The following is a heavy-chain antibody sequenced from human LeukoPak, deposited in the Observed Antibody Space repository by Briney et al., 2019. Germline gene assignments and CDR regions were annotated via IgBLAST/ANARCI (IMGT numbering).Heavy chain of an antibody. V-gene: IGHV4-61*02. CDR3: ARVSVGATEGMGGIAFDI. CDR1: GGSISSGSYY. D-gene: IGHD1-26*01. CDR2: IYTSGST. Sequence: PSETLSLTCTVSGGSISSGSYYWSWIRRPAGKGLEWIGRIYTSGSTNYNPSLKSRVTISVDTSKNQFSLKLSSVTAADTAVYYCARVSVGATEGMGGIAFDIWGQGTMVTVSS. J-gene: IGHJ3*02.